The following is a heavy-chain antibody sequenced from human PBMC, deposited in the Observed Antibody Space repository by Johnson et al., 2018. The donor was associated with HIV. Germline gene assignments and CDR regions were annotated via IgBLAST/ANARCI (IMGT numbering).Heavy chain of an antibody. V-gene: IGHV3-9*01. J-gene: IGHJ3*02. CDR3: AKDIDELLWFIDAFDI. D-gene: IGHD3-10*01. CDR2: ISWNSGNL. Sequence: QLVESGGGLVQPGRSLRLSCAASGFTFDDYAIHWVRQTPGKGLEWVSCISWNSGNLDYADSVKGRFTISRDNAKNSLYLQMNSLRAEDTALYYCAKDIDELLWFIDAFDIWGQGTMVTVSS. CDR1: GFTFDDYA.